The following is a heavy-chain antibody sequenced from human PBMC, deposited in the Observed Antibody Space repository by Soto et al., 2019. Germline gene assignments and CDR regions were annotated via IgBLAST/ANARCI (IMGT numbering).Heavy chain of an antibody. D-gene: IGHD2-21*02. CDR1: GYAFSSYA. Sequence: GASVKVSCKASGYAFSSYAMHWVRQAPGQGLEWMGWINIGSGNTEYSQNFQDRITITRDTSASTVYMELSSLRSEDTAVYYCARDGGDCGYRLIYYYYIGSDVWGQGTTVTVSS. CDR3: ARDGGDCGYRLIYYYYIGSDV. V-gene: IGHV1-3*04. J-gene: IGHJ6*02. CDR2: INIGSGNT.